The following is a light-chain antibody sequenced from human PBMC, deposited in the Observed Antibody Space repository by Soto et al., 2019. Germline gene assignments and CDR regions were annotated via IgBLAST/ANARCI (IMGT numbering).Light chain of an antibody. CDR1: SRSFSTSHY. CDR2: NIE. CDR3: MLCVATGVWV. J-gene: IGLJ3*02. V-gene: IGLV8-61*01. Sequence: QAVVTQEASLSVSPGGTVTLTCGLNSRSFSTSHYPSWYQQTPGQPPRTLILNIESRPSGVPERFSGTIIGRRAALTITGAQSEDESDYYCMLCVATGVWVFGGGTKLTVL.